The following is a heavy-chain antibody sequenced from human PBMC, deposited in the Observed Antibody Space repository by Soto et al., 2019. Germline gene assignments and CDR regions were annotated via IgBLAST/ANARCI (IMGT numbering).Heavy chain of an antibody. CDR2: ISGSGGST. D-gene: IGHD3-10*01. CDR3: AKDPESMVRGVQIHYFDY. V-gene: IGHV3-23*01. J-gene: IGHJ4*02. CDR1: GFTFSSYA. Sequence: EVQLLESGGGLVQPGGSLRLSCAASGFTFSSYAMSWVRQAPGKGLEWVSAISGSGGSTYYADSVKGRFTISRDNSKNTLYLQMNSLRAEDTAVYYCAKDPESMVRGVQIHYFDYWGQGTLVTVSS.